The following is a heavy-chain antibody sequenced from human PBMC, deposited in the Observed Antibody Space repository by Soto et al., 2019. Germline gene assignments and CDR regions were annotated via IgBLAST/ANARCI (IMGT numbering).Heavy chain of an antibody. V-gene: IGHV4-59*08. CDR3: AAIWSGYYWKDAFDI. CDR2: IYYSGIT. CDR1: GGSISSYY. Sequence: QVQLQESGPGLVKPSETLSLTCTVSGGSISSYYWSWIRQPPGKGLEWIGDIYYSGITNYNPSLKSRVTIQVATSKTQFSLKLSYVTPADTAVYYCAAIWSGYYWKDAFDIWGQGTMVTVSS. D-gene: IGHD3-3*01. J-gene: IGHJ3*02.